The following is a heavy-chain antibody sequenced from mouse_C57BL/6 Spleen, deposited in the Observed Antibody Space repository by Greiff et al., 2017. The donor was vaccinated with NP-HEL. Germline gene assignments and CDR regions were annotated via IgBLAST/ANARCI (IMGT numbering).Heavy chain of an antibody. J-gene: IGHJ4*01. CDR1: GYSITSGYY. D-gene: IGHD2-3*01. CDR2: ISYDGSN. CDR3: AKEVNDGYYYAMDY. V-gene: IGHV3-6*01. Sequence: DVKLQESGPGLVKPSQSLSLTCSVTGYSITSGYYWNWIRQFPGNKLEWMGYISYDGSNNYNPSLKNRISITRDTSKNQFFLKLNSVTTEDTATYYCAKEVNDGYYYAMDYWGQGTSVTVSS.